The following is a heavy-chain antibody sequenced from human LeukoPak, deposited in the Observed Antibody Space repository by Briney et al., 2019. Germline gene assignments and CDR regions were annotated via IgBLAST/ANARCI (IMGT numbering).Heavy chain of an antibody. V-gene: IGHV3-23*01. CDR2: ISGSGGST. D-gene: IGHD4-17*01. CDR1: GFTFSSYG. J-gene: IGHJ4*02. CDR3: ARARDYENVFDY. Sequence: GGSLRLSCAASGFTFSSYGMSWVRQAPGKGLEWVSAISGSGGSTYYADSVKGRCTISRDNSKNTLYLQMNSLRAEDTAVYYCARARDYENVFDYWGQGTLVTVSS.